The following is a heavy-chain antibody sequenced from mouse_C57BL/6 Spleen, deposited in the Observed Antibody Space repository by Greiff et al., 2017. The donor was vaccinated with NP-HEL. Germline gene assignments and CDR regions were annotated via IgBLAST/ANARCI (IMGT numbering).Heavy chain of an antibody. J-gene: IGHJ2*01. V-gene: IGHV1-50*01. CDR1: GYTFTSYW. CDR3: ARFHYASDY. CDR2: IDPSDSYT. Sequence: QVQLQQPGAELVKPGASVKLSCKASGYTFTSYWMQWVKQRPGQGLEWIGEIDPSDSYTNYNQKFKGKATLTVDTSSSTAYMQLSSLTSEDSAVYYCARFHYASDYWGQGTTLTVSS. D-gene: IGHD1-1*01.